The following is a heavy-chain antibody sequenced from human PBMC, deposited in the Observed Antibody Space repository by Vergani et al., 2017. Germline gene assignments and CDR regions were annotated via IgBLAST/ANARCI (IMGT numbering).Heavy chain of an antibody. V-gene: IGHV1-69*02. CDR2: IIPILGIE. CDR1: GGTFSSYT. J-gene: IGHJ4*02. Sequence: QVQLVQSGAEVKKPGSSVKVSCKASGGTFSSYTISWVRQAPGQGVEWMGRIIPILGIENYAQKFQGRVTITEDKSTSTAYMELRSLRSEDTAVYYCAAGDYCGGDCYHDYWGQGSLVTVSS. D-gene: IGHD2-21*02. CDR3: AAGDYCGGDCYHDY.